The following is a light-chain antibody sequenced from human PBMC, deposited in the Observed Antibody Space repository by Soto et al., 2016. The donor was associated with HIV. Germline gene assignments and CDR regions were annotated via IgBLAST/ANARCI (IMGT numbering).Light chain of an antibody. J-gene: IGLJ2*01. CDR1: NIGSKS. CDR3: QVWGSSSDRPFVV. V-gene: IGLV3-21*03. CDR2: DDN. Sequence: SYELTQPPSVSVAPGKTARIPCGGNNIGSKSVHWYQQKPGQAPVLVVYDDNDRPSGIPERFSGSNSGNTATLTISRVEAGDEADYYCQVWGSSSDRPFVVFGGGTKLTVL.